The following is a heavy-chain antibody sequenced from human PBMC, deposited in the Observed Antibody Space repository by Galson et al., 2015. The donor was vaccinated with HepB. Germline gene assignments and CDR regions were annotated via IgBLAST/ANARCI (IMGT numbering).Heavy chain of an antibody. CDR2: ISSSSSYI. D-gene: IGHD2-15*01. V-gene: IGHV3-21*01. J-gene: IGHJ3*02. Sequence: SLRLSCAASGFTFSSYSMNWVRQAPGKGLEWVSSISSSSSYIYYADSVKGRFTISRDNAKNSLYQQMNSLRAEDTAVYYCAREALGYCSGGSCYDAFDIWGQGTMVTVSS. CDR1: GFTFSSYS. CDR3: AREALGYCSGGSCYDAFDI.